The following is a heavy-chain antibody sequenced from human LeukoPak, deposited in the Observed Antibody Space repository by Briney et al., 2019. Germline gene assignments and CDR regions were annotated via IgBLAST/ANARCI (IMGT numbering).Heavy chain of an antibody. V-gene: IGHV1-69*13. D-gene: IGHD3-22*01. CDR1: GGTFSSYA. J-gene: IGHJ5*02. CDR2: IIPIFGTA. CDR3: GRVFAMIGFDP. Sequence: SVKVSCKASGGTFSSYAISWVRQAPGQGLEWMGGIIPIFGTANYAQKFQVRVTIAADESTSTAYMELSSLRSEDTAVYYCGRVFAMIGFDPWGQGTLVTVSS.